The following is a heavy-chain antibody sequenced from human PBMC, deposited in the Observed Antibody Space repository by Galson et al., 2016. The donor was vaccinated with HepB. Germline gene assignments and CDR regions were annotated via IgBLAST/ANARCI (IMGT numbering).Heavy chain of an antibody. Sequence: ETLSLTCNVSGGSVDRGDYYWTWIRQPPGRGLEWIGEINHTGSTNYNPSLKSRVTMSVDTSKKQVSLRLTSVTAADTAVYYCTRGARIVAVKYNWFDPWGQGTLVIVSS. V-gene: IGHV4-61*08. CDR2: INHTGST. D-gene: IGHD5-12*01. CDR3: TRGARIVAVKYNWFDP. CDR1: GGSVDRGDYY. J-gene: IGHJ5*02.